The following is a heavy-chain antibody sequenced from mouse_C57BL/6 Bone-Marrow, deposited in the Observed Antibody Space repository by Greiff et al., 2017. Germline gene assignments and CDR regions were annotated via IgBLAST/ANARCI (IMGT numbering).Heavy chain of an antibody. CDR1: GYSITSGYY. CDR2: ISYDGSN. CDR3: ARGYGSDY. D-gene: IGHD1-1*01. Sequence: DVHLVESGPGLVKPSQSLSLTCSVTGYSITSGYYWNWIRQFPGNKLEWMGYISYDGSNNYNPSLKNRISITRDTSKNQFFLKLNSVTTEDTATYYCARGYGSDYWGQGTTLTVSS. V-gene: IGHV3-6*01. J-gene: IGHJ2*01.